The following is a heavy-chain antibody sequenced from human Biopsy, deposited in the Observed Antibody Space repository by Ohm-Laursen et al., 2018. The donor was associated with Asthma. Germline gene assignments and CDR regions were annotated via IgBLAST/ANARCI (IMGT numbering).Heavy chain of an antibody. CDR2: IWFDGSNK. Sequence: SLRLSCAASGFTFGSYGLHWVRQAPGKGLEWVADIWFDGSNKHYADSVKGRFTISRDNSKNTLYLQMNSLRAEDAALYYCGRERSYMVDYWGQGTLVSVSS. D-gene: IGHD3-10*01. V-gene: IGHV3-33*01. CDR1: GFTFGSYG. CDR3: GRERSYMVDY. J-gene: IGHJ4*02.